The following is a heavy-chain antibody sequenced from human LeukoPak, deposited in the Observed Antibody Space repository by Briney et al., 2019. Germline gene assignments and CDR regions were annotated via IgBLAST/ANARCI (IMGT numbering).Heavy chain of an antibody. Sequence: ASVKVSCKSSGYTFTSYGISWVRQAPGQGLEWMGWISAYNGNTNYAQKLQGRVTMTTDTSTSTAYMGLRSLRSDDTAVYYCARVPYCSGGSCSGNWFDPWGQGTLVTVSS. CDR3: ARVPYCSGGSCSGNWFDP. V-gene: IGHV1-18*01. CDR1: GYTFTSYG. J-gene: IGHJ5*02. CDR2: ISAYNGNT. D-gene: IGHD2-15*01.